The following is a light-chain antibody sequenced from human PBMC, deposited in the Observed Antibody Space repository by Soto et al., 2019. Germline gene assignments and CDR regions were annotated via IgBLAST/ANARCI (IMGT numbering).Light chain of an antibody. CDR1: QSISSW. CDR2: GAS. V-gene: IGKV1-5*01. CDR3: QQYATSSPT. J-gene: IGKJ2*01. Sequence: DIQMTQSPSTLSASVGDRVTITCRASQSISSWLAWYQQRPREAPKLLIYGASSLESGGPSRFSGSGSGTEFTLTISSLQPTDFATYYCQQYATSSPTFGQGTKLEI.